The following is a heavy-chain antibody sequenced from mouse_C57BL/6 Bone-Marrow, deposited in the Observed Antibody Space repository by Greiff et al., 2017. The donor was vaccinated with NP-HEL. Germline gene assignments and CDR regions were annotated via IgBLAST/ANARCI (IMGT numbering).Heavy chain of an antibody. CDR3: TTTLIYYYGSSYVWFAY. CDR2: IDPEDGDT. D-gene: IGHD1-1*01. V-gene: IGHV14-1*01. CDR1: GFNIKDYY. Sequence: VQLQQSGAELVRPGASVKLSCTASGFNIKDYYMHWVKQRPEQGLEWIGRIDPEDGDTEYAPKFQGKATMTADTSSNTAYLQLSSLTSEDTAVYYCTTTLIYYYGSSYVWFAYWGQGTLVTVSA. J-gene: IGHJ3*01.